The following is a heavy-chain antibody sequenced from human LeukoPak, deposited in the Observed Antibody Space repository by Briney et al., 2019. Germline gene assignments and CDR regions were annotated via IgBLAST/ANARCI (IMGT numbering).Heavy chain of an antibody. Sequence: GASVKVSCKASGYTFTSYYMHWVRQAPGQGLEWMGIINPSGGSTSYAQKFQGRVTITADESTSTAYMELSSLRSEDTAVYYCARVSGSYWVDYWGQGTLVTVSS. D-gene: IGHD1-26*01. CDR1: GYTFTSYY. V-gene: IGHV1-46*01. J-gene: IGHJ4*02. CDR2: INPSGGST. CDR3: ARVSGSYWVDY.